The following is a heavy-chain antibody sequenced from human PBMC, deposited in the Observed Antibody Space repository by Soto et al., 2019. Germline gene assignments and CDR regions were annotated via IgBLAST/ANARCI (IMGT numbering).Heavy chain of an antibody. Sequence: QVQLVQSGAEVKKPGASVKVSCKASGYTFTSYAMHWVRQAPGQRLEWMGWINAGNGNTKYSQKFQGRVTITRDTSASTAYMELSSLRSEDTAVYYCARGAIPGIAVADADAFDIWGQGTMVTVSS. V-gene: IGHV1-3*01. J-gene: IGHJ3*02. CDR2: INAGNGNT. D-gene: IGHD6-19*01. CDR1: GYTFTSYA. CDR3: ARGAIPGIAVADADAFDI.